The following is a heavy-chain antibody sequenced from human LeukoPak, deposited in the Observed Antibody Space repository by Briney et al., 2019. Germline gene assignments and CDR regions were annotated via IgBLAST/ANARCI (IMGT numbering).Heavy chain of an antibody. CDR3: AKEYDYVWGSYRRTDY. J-gene: IGHJ4*02. Sequence: GGSLRLSCAASGFTFSSYAMSWVRQAPGKGLEWVSAISGSGGSTYYADSVKGRFTISRDNSKNTLYLQMNSLRAEDTAVCYCAKEYDYVWGSYRRTDYWGQGTLVTVSS. CDR2: ISGSGGST. CDR1: GFTFSSYA. V-gene: IGHV3-23*01. D-gene: IGHD3-16*02.